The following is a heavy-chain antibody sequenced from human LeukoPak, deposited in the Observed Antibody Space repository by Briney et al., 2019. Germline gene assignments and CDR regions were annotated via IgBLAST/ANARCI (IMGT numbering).Heavy chain of an antibody. CDR2: IIPIFGTA. D-gene: IGHD3-9*01. V-gene: IGHV1-69*13. CDR3: ARDALTGWNWFDP. J-gene: IGHJ5*02. Sequence: SVKVSCKAYGGTFSSYAISWVRQAPGQGLEWMGGIIPIFGTANYAQKFQGRVTITADESTSTAYMELSSLRSEDTAVYYCARDALTGWNWFDPWGQGTLVTVSS. CDR1: GGTFSSYA.